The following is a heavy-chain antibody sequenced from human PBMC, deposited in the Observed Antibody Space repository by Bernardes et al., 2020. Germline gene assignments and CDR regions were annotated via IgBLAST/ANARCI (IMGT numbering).Heavy chain of an antibody. V-gene: IGHV1-8*01. CDR2: MSHNSGNT. D-gene: IGHD3-10*01. J-gene: IGHJ3*02. Sequence: GWMSHNSGNTGYAQKFQGRVTMTRNTSISTAYMELSSLRSEDTAVYFCSRSGGFVIWGQGTTVTGSS. CDR3: SRSGGFVI.